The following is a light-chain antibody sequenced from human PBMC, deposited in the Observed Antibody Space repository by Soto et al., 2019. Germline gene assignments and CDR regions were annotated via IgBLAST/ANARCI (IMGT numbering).Light chain of an antibody. CDR3: QQYCSSLT. V-gene: IGKV3-20*01. Sequence: EIVLTQSPGTLSLSPGERATLSCGASQSVSSSYLAWYQQKPGQAPSLLLYGASTRATSIPDRFSGSVSGTDFTLTISILEPEDLAVYYCQQYCSSLTFGPGTKVDIK. CDR2: GAS. J-gene: IGKJ3*01. CDR1: QSVSSSY.